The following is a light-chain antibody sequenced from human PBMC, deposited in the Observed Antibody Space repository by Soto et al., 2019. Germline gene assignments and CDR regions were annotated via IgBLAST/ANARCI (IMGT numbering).Light chain of an antibody. CDR1: SSNIGAGYD. CDR3: QSYDNRLSAWV. Sequence: QSVLTQPPSVSGAPGQRVTISCTGSSSNIGAGYDVHWYQQLPGTAPKLLIYGNNNRPSGVPDRFSGSKSGTSASLAITGLQAEDEGDYYCQSYDNRLSAWVFGGGTKLTVL. CDR2: GNN. J-gene: IGLJ3*02. V-gene: IGLV1-40*01.